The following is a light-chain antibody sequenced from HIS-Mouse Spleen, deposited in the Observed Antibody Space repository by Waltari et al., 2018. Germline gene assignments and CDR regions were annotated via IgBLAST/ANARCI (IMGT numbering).Light chain of an antibody. V-gene: IGLV2-14*01. J-gene: IGLJ1*01. CDR1: SSDVGGYNY. CDR2: EVS. CDR3: SSYTSSSTYV. Sequence: QSALTQPASVSGSPGQSITISCTGTSSDVGGYNYVSCYQQHPGKAPKLMIYEVSNLPSEVANRFSSSKSGNTASLTISGLQAEDEADYYCSSYTSSSTYVFGTGTKVTVL.